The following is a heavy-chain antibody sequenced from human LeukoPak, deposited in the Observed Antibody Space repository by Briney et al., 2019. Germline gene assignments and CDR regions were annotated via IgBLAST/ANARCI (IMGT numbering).Heavy chain of an antibody. CDR2: TYYRSKWYN. CDR3: ARGGYYGSGSLMDV. J-gene: IGHJ6*03. V-gene: IGHV6-1*01. Sequence: SQTLSLTCAISGDSVSSNSAGWNWIRQSPSRGLEWLGRTYYRSKWYNDSALSVKSRITINPDTSKNQFSLQLNSVTPEDTAVYYCARGGYYGSGSLMDVWGKGTTVTVSS. D-gene: IGHD3-10*01. CDR1: GDSVSSNSAG.